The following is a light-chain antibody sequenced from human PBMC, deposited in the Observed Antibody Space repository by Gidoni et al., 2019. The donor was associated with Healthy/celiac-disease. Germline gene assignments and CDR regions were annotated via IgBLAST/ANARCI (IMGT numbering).Light chain of an antibody. J-gene: IGKJ2*04. Sequence: EIVFTQSPGTLSLSPGERATLSCRASQSVSSSYLAWYQQKPGQAPRLLIYGASSRATGIPDRFSGSGSGTDFTLTISRLEPEDFAVYYCQQYGSSPCRFGQGTKLEIK. V-gene: IGKV3-20*01. CDR3: QQYGSSPCR. CDR1: QSVSSSY. CDR2: GAS.